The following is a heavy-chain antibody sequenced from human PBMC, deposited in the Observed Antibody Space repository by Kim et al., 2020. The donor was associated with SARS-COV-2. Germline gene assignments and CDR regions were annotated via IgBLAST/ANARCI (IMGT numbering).Heavy chain of an antibody. V-gene: IGHV3-48*02. Sequence: GGSLRLSCAASGFTFSSYGMKWVRQAPGKGLEWVSYISSSSSTINYADSVKGRFTISRDNAKNLLYLQMNSLRDEDTAVYYCARDSLDSSGWPHWGQGTLVTVSS. D-gene: IGHD6-19*01. CDR3: ARDSLDSSGWPH. J-gene: IGHJ4*02. CDR1: GFTFSSYG. CDR2: ISSSSSTI.